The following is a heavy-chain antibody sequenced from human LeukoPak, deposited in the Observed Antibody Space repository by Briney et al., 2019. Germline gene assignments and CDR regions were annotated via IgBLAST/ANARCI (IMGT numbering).Heavy chain of an antibody. J-gene: IGHJ3*02. Sequence: GRSLRLSCAASGFTFDDYAMHWVRQAPGKGLEWVSGISWNSGSIGYADSVKGRFTISRDNAKNSLYLQMNSLRAEDTALYYCAKDYDILTGRHAFDIWGQGTMVTVSS. CDR1: GFTFDDYA. V-gene: IGHV3-9*01. CDR2: ISWNSGSI. D-gene: IGHD3-9*01. CDR3: AKDYDILTGRHAFDI.